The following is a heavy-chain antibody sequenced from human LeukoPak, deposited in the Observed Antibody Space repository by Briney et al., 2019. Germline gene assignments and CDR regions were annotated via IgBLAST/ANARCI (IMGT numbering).Heavy chain of an antibody. D-gene: IGHD3-10*01. Sequence: SGPTLVKPTQTLTLTCTFSGFSLSTSGVGVGWIRQPPGKALEWLALTYWNDDKRYSPSLKSRLTITKDTSKNQVVLTMTNMDPVDTATYYCAHSRALLWFGELFYFDYWGQGTLVTVSS. CDR3: AHSRALLWFGELFYFDY. V-gene: IGHV2-5*01. CDR2: TYWNDDK. J-gene: IGHJ4*02. CDR1: GFSLSTSGVG.